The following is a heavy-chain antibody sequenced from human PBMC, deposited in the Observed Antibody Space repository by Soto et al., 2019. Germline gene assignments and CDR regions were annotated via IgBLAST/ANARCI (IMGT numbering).Heavy chain of an antibody. D-gene: IGHD4-4*01. CDR2: ISGSGGST. CDR3: AKDALYMTPTDDVFDY. Sequence: GGSLRLSCAASGFTFSSYAMSWVRQAPGKGLEWVSAISGSGGSTYYADSVKGRFTISRDNSKNTLYLQMNSLRAEDTAVYYCAKDALYMTPTDDVFDYWGQGTLVTVSS. J-gene: IGHJ4*02. V-gene: IGHV3-23*01. CDR1: GFTFSSYA.